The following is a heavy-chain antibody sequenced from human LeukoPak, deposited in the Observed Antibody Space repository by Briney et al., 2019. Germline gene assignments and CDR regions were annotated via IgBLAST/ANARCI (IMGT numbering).Heavy chain of an antibody. CDR1: GGSISSYY. CDR3: ARWAAAGRAESFDY. J-gene: IGHJ4*02. D-gene: IGHD6-13*01. Sequence: SETLSLTCTVSGGSISSYYWSWIRQSPGKGLEWIGYIYYSGSTNYNPSLKSRVTISVDTSKSQFSLKLSSVTAADTAVYYCARWAAAGRAESFDYWGQGTLVTVSS. CDR2: IYYSGST. V-gene: IGHV4-59*01.